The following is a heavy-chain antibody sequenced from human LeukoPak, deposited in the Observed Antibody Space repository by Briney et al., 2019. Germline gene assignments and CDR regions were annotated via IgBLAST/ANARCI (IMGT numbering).Heavy chain of an antibody. CDR1: GFTFSGYA. CDR3: ARDPLDSGYVIV. V-gene: IGHV3-33*01. CDR2: IWNDGSNK. J-gene: IGHJ4*02. Sequence: GGSLRLSCAASGFTFSGYAMHWVRQAPGKGLEWVAVIWNDGSNKYYADSVKGRFTISRDNSKNTLFLQMNSLRAEDTAVYYCARDPLDSGYVIVWGQGTLVTVSS. D-gene: IGHD5-12*01.